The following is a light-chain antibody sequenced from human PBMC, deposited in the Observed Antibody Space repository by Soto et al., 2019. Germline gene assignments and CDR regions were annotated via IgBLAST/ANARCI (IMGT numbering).Light chain of an antibody. V-gene: IGKV3-20*01. CDR2: GAS. Sequence: EIVLTQSAGTMSLTTGGRAPLSCRASQSVSSSYLAWHQQKPGQAPRLLIYGASNRATGIPDRFSGSWSGTDFTLTISRLEPEDFAVYYCQQYGSSGTFGQGTKVDIK. CDR1: QSVSSSY. J-gene: IGKJ1*01. CDR3: QQYGSSGT.